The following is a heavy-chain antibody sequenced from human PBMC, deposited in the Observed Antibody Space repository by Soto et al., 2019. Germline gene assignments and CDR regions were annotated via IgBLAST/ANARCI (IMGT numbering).Heavy chain of an antibody. D-gene: IGHD2-2*02. CDR1: GFTFSSYG. CDR3: AKDIVVVPAAIQLEAFYGDYNY. J-gene: IGHJ4*02. CDR2: ISYDGSNK. Sequence: QVQLVESGGGVVQPGRSLRLSCAASGFTFSSYGMHWVRQAPGKGLEWVAVISYDGSNKYYADSVKGRFTISRDNSKNTLYLQMNSLRAEDTAVYYCAKDIVVVPAAIQLEAFYGDYNYWGQGTLVTVSS. V-gene: IGHV3-30*18.